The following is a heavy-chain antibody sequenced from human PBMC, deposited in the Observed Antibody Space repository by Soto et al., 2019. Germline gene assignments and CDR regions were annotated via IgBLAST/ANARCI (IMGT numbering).Heavy chain of an antibody. Sequence: GGSLRLSCAVSGFTFSSYAMTWVRQAPGKGLEWVSAISGSDSRTYYADSVKGRFTISRDNSMNRLYLQLNSLRAEDTAVYYCAKQIPPGITIFGDYGMDVWGQGTTVTVSS. J-gene: IGHJ6*02. CDR2: ISGSDSRT. CDR1: GFTFSSYA. D-gene: IGHD3-3*01. V-gene: IGHV3-23*01. CDR3: AKQIPPGITIFGDYGMDV.